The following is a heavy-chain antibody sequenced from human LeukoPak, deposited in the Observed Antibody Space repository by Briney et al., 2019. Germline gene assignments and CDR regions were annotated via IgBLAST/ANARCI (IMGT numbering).Heavy chain of an antibody. J-gene: IGHJ4*02. V-gene: IGHV4-39*01. CDR1: GGSISSSSYY. Sequence: KPSETLSLTCTVAGGSISSSSYYSGWIRQPPWKGLEWIGSIYYSGSTYYNPSLKSRVTISVDTSKNQFSLKLSSVTAADTAVYYCARLAGVPAAHTHDYWGQGTLVTVSS. CDR2: IYYSGST. CDR3: ARLAGVPAAHTHDY. D-gene: IGHD2-2*01.